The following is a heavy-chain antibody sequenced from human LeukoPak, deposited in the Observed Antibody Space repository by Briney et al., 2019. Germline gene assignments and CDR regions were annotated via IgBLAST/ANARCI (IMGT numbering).Heavy chain of an antibody. D-gene: IGHD2-15*01. J-gene: IGHJ6*03. Sequence: QPGGSLRLSCAASGFSLSSYAMSWVRQAPGKGLEWVSATSSSDSGTYYADSVRGRFTISRDNTKNTLYLHMKSLRAEDTAVYYCAKDGGGGSKDYYYMGVWGKGTTVTISS. CDR1: GFSLSSYA. CDR2: TSSSDSGT. V-gene: IGHV3-23*01. CDR3: AKDGGGGSKDYYYMGV.